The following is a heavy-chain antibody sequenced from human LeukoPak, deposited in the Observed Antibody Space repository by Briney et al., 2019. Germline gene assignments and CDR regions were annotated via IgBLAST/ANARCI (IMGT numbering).Heavy chain of an antibody. CDR3: AREIPDIVVVPAAIGWFDP. CDR2: INHSGST. V-gene: IGHV4-34*01. D-gene: IGHD2-2*02. J-gene: IGHJ5*02. Sequence: PSETLSLTCAVYGGSFSGYYWSWIRQPPGKGLEWIGEINHSGSTNYNPSLKSRVTISVDTSKNQFSLKLSSVTAADTAVYYCAREIPDIVVVPAAIGWFDPWGQGTLVTVSS. CDR1: GGSFSGYY.